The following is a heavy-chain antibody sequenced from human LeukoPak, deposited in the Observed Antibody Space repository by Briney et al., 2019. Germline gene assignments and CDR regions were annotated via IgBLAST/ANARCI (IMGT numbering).Heavy chain of an antibody. J-gene: IGHJ6*02. V-gene: IGHV4-59*01. CDR1: GGSISSYY. D-gene: IGHD3-3*01. CDR2: IYYSGST. CDR3: ARGFYDFWSGYPYYYGMDV. Sequence: SETLSLTCTVSGGSISSYYWSWIRQPPGKGLEWIGYIYYSGSTNYNPPLKSRVTISVDTSKNQFSLKLSSVTAADTAVYYCARGFYDFWSGYPYYYGMDVWGQGTTVTVSS.